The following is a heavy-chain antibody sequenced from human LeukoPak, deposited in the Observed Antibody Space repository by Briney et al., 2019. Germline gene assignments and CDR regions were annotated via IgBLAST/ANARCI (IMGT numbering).Heavy chain of an antibody. CDR2: INHSGST. CDR1: GGSFSGYY. J-gene: IGHJ4*02. CDR3: ARVIPLNYYDSSGYLSH. Sequence: PSETLSLTCAVYGGSFSGYYWSWIRQPPGKGLEWIGEINHSGSTNYIPSLKSRVTISVDTSKNQFSLKLSSVTAADTAVYYCARVIPLNYYDSSGYLSHWGQGTLVTVSS. V-gene: IGHV4-34*01. D-gene: IGHD3-22*01.